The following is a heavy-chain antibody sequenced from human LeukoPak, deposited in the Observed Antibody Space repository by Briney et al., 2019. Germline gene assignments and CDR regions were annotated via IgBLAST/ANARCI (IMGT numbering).Heavy chain of an antibody. CDR3: ARVGRSRGSLPNSYYYMDV. CDR2: IIPIFGST. V-gene: IGHV1-69*05. J-gene: IGHJ6*03. D-gene: IGHD1-26*01. CDR1: GDIFNSYS. Sequence: SATVSCNASGDIFNSYSVSWVRQALGQGLEWMGGIIPIFGSTNYAQKFQGRVTITTDQSTRTAYMELNSLSSDDTAVYYCARVGRSRGSLPNSYYYMDVWGKGTTVTVSS.